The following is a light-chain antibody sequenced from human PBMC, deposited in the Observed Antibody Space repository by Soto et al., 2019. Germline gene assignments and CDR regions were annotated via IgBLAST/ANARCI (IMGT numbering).Light chain of an antibody. CDR1: QSVSNTY. J-gene: IGKJ1*01. CDR3: QQRSNWPPWT. V-gene: IGKV3-11*01. CDR2: DAS. Sequence: EIVLTQSPGTLSLSPGERATLSCRASQSVSNTYLAWYQQKPGQAPRLLIYDASNRATGIPARFSGSGSGTDFTLTISSLEPEDFAVYYCQQRSNWPPWTFGQGTKVDI.